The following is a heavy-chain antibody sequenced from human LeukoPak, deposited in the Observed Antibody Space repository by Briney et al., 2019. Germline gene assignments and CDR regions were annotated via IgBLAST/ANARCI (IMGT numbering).Heavy chain of an antibody. Sequence: GGSLRLSCAASGFTFSNAWMSWVRQAPGKGLEWVGRIKSKTDGGTTDYAAPVKGRFTISRDDSKNTLYLQMNSLKTEDTAVYYCAKSSTQLPYYYYYYYMDVWGKGTTVTVSS. V-gene: IGHV3-15*01. D-gene: IGHD2-2*01. CDR3: AKSSTQLPYYYYYYYMDV. CDR2: IKSKTDGGTT. CDR1: GFTFSNAW. J-gene: IGHJ6*03.